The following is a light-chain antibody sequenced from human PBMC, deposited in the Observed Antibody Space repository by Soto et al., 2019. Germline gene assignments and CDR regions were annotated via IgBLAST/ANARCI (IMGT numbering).Light chain of an antibody. J-gene: IGKJ4*01. CDR2: DAS. CDR3: QQRSIWPLT. V-gene: IGKV3D-20*02. Sequence: EIVLTQSPGTLSLSPGERATLSCRTSQTVSSTYFAWYQQRPGQAPRLLFYDASTRATGIPDRFSCSGSQRDFTLTISRLEPEDSAIYHCQQRSIWPLTFGGGTRVE. CDR1: QTVSSTY.